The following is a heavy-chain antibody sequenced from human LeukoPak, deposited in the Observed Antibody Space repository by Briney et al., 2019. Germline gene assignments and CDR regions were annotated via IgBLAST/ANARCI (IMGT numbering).Heavy chain of an antibody. V-gene: IGHV3-23*01. CDR2: FSNSGGNT. D-gene: IGHD1-26*01. Sequence: GGSLRLSCAASGFSFSSNDMTWVRQAPGKGLEWVSSFSNSGGNTYYADSVKGRFTISRDNSKNTLYLQMNSLRAEDTAVYYCAKSKMSWELLGDFDYWGQGTLVTVSS. CDR3: AKSKMSWELLGDFDY. J-gene: IGHJ4*02. CDR1: GFSFSSND.